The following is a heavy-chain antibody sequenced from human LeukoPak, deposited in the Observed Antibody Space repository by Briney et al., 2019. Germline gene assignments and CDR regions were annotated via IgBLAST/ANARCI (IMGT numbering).Heavy chain of an antibody. Sequence: GRSLRLSCAASGFTFSSYIMHWVRQGPGKGLEWVAVISHDGANTYYANSVKGRFTVSRDTSRNTLHLQMNSLRAEDTALYYCARVTGYSSSWYYFDYWGQGTLVTVSS. J-gene: IGHJ4*02. CDR3: ARVTGYSSSWYYFDY. CDR1: GFTFSSYI. V-gene: IGHV3-30*04. CDR2: ISHDGANT. D-gene: IGHD6-13*01.